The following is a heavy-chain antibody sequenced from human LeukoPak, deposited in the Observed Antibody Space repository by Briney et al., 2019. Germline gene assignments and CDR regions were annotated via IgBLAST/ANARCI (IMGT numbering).Heavy chain of an antibody. CDR1: GGSISSSSYY. CDR2: IFYSGST. V-gene: IGHV4-39*01. J-gene: IGHJ4*02. D-gene: IGHD3-10*01. Sequence: PSETLSLTCTVSGGSISSSSYYWGWVRQPPGKGLEWIGNIFYSGSTSYNPSLKSRVTISVDTSKNQFALKLSSVTAADTAVYYCARLGFGSGTYTFDYWGQGNLVTVSS. CDR3: ARLGFGSGTYTFDY.